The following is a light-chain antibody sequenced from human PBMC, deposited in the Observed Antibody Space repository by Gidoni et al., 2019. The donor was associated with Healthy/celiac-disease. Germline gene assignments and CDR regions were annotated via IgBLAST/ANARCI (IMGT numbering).Light chain of an antibody. Sequence: ELVLPQSPATLSLSPGERATLSCRASQSVSSYLAWYQQKPGQAPRLLIYDASNRATGIPARFSGSGSGTDFTLTISSLEPEDFAVYYCQQRSNSFGGGTKVEIK. CDR1: QSVSSY. CDR3: QQRSNS. CDR2: DAS. V-gene: IGKV3-11*01. J-gene: IGKJ4*01.